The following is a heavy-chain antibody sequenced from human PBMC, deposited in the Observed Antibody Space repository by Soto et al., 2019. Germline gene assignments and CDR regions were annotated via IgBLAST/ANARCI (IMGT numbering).Heavy chain of an antibody. J-gene: IGHJ4*02. V-gene: IGHV1-69*01. Sequence: QVQLVQSGAEVKKPGSSVKVSCKASGGTFSSYAISWVRQAPGQGLEWMGGIIPIFGTANYAQKFQGRVTITADESTSTAYMELSSLRSEDTAVYYCARDRCSGGSGYQYYFDYWGQGTLVTVSS. CDR2: IIPIFGTA. D-gene: IGHD2-15*01. CDR3: ARDRCSGGSGYQYYFDY. CDR1: GGTFSSYA.